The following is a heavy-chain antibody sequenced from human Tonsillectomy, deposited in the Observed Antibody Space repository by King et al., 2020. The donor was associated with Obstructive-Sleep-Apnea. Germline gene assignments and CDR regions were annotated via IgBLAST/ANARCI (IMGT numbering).Heavy chain of an antibody. V-gene: IGHV3-7*01. J-gene: IGHJ5*02. CDR2: IKEDGSEK. CDR1: GFTFSSYW. CDR3: ARAVASNLFDP. Sequence: VQLVQSGGGLVQPGGSLRLSCAASGFTFSSYWMSWVRQAPGKGLEWVANIKEDGSEKYYVDSVKGRFTISRDNAKNSLYLQMNSLRADDTAVYYCARAVASNLFDPWGQGTLVTVPS.